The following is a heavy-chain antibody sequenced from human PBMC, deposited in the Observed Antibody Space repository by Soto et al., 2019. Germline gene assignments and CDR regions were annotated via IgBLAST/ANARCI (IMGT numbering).Heavy chain of an antibody. CDR1: GDSITRGAYY. V-gene: IGHV4-31*03. D-gene: IGHD3-16*01. Sequence: SETLSLTCTVSGDSITRGAYYWTWLRQHPGKGLEWIGYIYNTGSTYYNPSLKSRVTISVDTSKNQFPLKLSSVTAADTAGYYCARLGAQEIDPWGQGTLVTVSS. CDR3: ARLGAQEIDP. J-gene: IGHJ5*02. CDR2: IYNTGST.